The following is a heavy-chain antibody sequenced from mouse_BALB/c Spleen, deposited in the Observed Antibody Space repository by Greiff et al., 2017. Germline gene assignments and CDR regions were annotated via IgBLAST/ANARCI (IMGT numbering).Heavy chain of an antibody. J-gene: IGHJ4*01. CDR2: ISDGGSYT. D-gene: IGHD2-3*01. CDR1: GFTFSDYY. Sequence: EVQGVESGGGLVKPGGSLKLSCAASGFTFSDYYMYWVRQTPEKRLEWVATISDGGSYTYYPDSVKGRFTISRDNAKNNLYLQMSSLKSEDTAMYYCARGGYYRGYYYAMDYWGQGTSVTVSS. CDR3: ARGGYYRGYYYAMDY. V-gene: IGHV5-4*02.